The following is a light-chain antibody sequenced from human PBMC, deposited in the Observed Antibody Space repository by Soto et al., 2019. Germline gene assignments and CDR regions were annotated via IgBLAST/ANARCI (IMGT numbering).Light chain of an antibody. CDR3: CSYAGSYTFYV. CDR2: DVS. Sequence: QSALTQRRSVSGSPGQSVTISCTGTSSDVGGYNYVSWYQQHPGKAPKLMIYDVSKRPSGVPDRFSGSKSGNTASLTISGLQAEDEADYYCCSYAGSYTFYVFGTGTKLTVL. J-gene: IGLJ1*01. CDR1: SSDVGGYNY. V-gene: IGLV2-11*01.